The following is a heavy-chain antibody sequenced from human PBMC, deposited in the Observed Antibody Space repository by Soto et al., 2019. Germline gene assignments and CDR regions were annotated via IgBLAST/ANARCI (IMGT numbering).Heavy chain of an antibody. J-gene: IGHJ4*02. Sequence: QLQLQESGPGLVRPSETLSLICTVSGGSITRNDHYWGWIRQSPGKGLEWIGDIKSSGSTNYTLSTKRGVSLSVETSTNPFSLKMSSVTAADTAVYYCARLGSSGWYQGSYFDYWGQGTLVTVSS. CDR3: ARLGSSGWYQGSYFDY. CDR1: GGSITRNDHY. V-gene: IGHV4-39*01. D-gene: IGHD6-19*01. CDR2: IKSSGST.